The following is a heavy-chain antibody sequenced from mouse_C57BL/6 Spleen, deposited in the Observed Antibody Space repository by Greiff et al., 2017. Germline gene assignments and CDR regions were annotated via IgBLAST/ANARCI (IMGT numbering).Heavy chain of an antibody. D-gene: IGHD2-3*01. CDR2: ISDGGSYT. V-gene: IGHV5-4*01. CDR1: GFTFSSYA. CDR3: ARDRDGYWYVDV. J-gene: IGHJ1*03. Sequence: EVQGVESGGGLVKPGGSLKLSCAASGFTFSSYAMSWVRQTPEKRLEWVATISDGGSYTYYPDNVKGRFTISRDNAKNNLYLQMSHLKSEDTALYYCARDRDGYWYVDVWGTGTTGTVSS.